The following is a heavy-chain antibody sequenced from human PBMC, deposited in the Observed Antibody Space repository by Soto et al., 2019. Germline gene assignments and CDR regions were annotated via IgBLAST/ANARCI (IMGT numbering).Heavy chain of an antibody. J-gene: IGHJ4*02. CDR1: GYTFTSYA. V-gene: IGHV1-3*01. Sequence: GASVKVSCKASGYTFTSYAMHWVRQAPGQRLEWMGWINAGNGNTKYSQKFQGRVTITRDTSASTAYMELSSLRSVDTAVYYCARVSGWYYFDYWGQGPLVTVSS. CDR2: INAGNGNT. D-gene: IGHD6-19*01. CDR3: ARVSGWYYFDY.